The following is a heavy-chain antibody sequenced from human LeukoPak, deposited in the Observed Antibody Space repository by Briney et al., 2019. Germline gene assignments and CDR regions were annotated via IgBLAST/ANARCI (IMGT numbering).Heavy chain of an antibody. CDR2: IHPYSGGT. CDR1: GYTFTDYY. J-gene: IGHJ4*02. D-gene: IGHD3-3*01. Sequence: ASVKVSCKASGYTFTDYYMHWVRQAPGQGLEWMGWIHPYSGGTNYAQKFQGRVTMTRDTSISTAYMELSTLRSDDTAVYYCARGNFFGVVIRHLRFDYWGQGTLVTVSS. CDR3: ARGNFFGVVIRHLRFDY. V-gene: IGHV1-2*02.